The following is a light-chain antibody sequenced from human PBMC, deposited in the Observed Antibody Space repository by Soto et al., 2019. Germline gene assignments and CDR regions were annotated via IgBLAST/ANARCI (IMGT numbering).Light chain of an antibody. Sequence: EIVLTQSPATLSLSPGERATLSCGASQSISSSYLAWYQQKPGLAPRLLIYDASSRATGIPNRFSGIGSGTDFTLTISRLEPEDFAVYYCQQYGSSPGFTFGPGTKVDIK. CDR3: QQYGSSPGFT. CDR1: QSISSSY. CDR2: DAS. V-gene: IGKV3D-20*01. J-gene: IGKJ3*01.